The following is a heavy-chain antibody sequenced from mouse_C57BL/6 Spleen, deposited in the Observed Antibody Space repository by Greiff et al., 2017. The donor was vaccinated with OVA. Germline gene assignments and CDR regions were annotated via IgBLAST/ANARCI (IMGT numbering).Heavy chain of an antibody. CDR1: GFTFSDYG. CDR2: ISSGSSTI. V-gene: IGHV5-17*01. D-gene: IGHD3-3*01. J-gene: IGHJ2*01. Sequence: VQLKQSGGGLVKPGGSLKLSCAASGFTFSDYGMHWVRQAPEKGLEWVAYISSGSSTIYYADTVKGRFTISRDNAKNTLFLQMTSLRSEDTAMYYCARGWKYYFDYWGQGTTLTVSS. CDR3: ARGWKYYFDY.